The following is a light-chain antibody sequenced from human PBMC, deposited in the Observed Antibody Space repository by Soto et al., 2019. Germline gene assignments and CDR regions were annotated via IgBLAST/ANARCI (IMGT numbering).Light chain of an antibody. CDR3: AAWDDSLSGVA. CDR2: RNN. Sequence: QAVVTQPPSASGTPGQRVTISCSGSSSNIGSNYVYWYQQLPGTAPKLLIYRNNQRPSGVPDRFSGSKSGTSVSLAISGLRSEDEADYYCAAWDDSLSGVAFGGGTKVTVL. V-gene: IGLV1-47*01. J-gene: IGLJ2*01. CDR1: SSNIGSNY.